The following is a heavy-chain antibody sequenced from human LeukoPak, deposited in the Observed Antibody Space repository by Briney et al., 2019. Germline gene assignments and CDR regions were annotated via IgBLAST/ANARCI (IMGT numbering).Heavy chain of an antibody. Sequence: SETLSLTCTVSGGSISTYYWSWIRQPPGKGLEWVGYIFYTGSTNYNPSLKSRVTISLDTSEKQFSLKLTSVTAADTAVYYCARLPVGNVAFDYWGQGTLVTVSS. J-gene: IGHJ4*02. CDR2: IFYTGST. CDR3: ARLPVGNVAFDY. D-gene: IGHD1-26*01. V-gene: IGHV4-59*01. CDR1: GGSISTYY.